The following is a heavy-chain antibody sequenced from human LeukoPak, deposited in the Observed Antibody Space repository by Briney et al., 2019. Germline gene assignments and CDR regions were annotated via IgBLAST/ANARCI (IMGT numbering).Heavy chain of an antibody. V-gene: IGHV1-18*01. J-gene: IGHJ4*02. CDR2: IIAYNGNT. CDR1: GYTFTNYG. CDR3: ARRLDYFDISGYHTLDY. Sequence: ASVKVSCKASGYTFTNYGISWVRQAPGQGREWMGWIIAYNGNTNYTQKLQGRVSMTTDTSTSTAYMELRSLRSDDTAVYYCARRLDYFDISGYHTLDYWGQGTLVTVSS. D-gene: IGHD3-22*01.